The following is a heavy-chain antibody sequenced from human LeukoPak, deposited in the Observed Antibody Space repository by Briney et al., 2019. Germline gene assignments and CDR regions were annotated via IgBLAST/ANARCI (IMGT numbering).Heavy chain of an antibody. D-gene: IGHD4-17*01. V-gene: IGHV4-31*03. CDR1: GVSISSGGYY. J-gene: IGHJ2*01. Sequence: PSETLSLTCTVSGVSISSGGYYWSWIRQHPGKGLEWIGYIYYSGSTYYNPSLKSRVTISVDTSKNQFSLKLSSVTAADTAVYYCARASPTVTTRYFDLWGRGTLVTVSS. CDR2: IYYSGST. CDR3: ARASPTVTTRYFDL.